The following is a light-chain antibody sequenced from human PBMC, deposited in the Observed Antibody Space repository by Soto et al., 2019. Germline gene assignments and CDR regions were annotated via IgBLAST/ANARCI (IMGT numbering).Light chain of an antibody. V-gene: IGLV2-14*03. CDR3: SSFRSNSRV. Sequence: QSALTQPASVSGSPGQSIAISCTGSSSDVGDYNYVSWYQQHPGKAPILIIYDVSFRPSGVSNRFSGSKSGNTASLTISGLQAEDEADYYCSSFRSNSRVFGGGTKLTVL. CDR1: SSDVGDYNY. CDR2: DVS. J-gene: IGLJ3*02.